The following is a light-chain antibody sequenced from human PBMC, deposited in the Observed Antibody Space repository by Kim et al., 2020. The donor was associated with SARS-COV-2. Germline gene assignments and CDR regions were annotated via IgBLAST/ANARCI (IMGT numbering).Light chain of an antibody. V-gene: IGKV3-15*01. Sequence: VSPGERATLSCRTSQSVSTTLAWYQQKPGQAPRLLIYGTSTRATGIPARFSGSGSGTEFTLTISSLQSEDFAIYYCQQYNRWPPYIFGQGTKLEI. J-gene: IGKJ2*01. CDR2: GTS. CDR1: QSVSTT. CDR3: QQYNRWPPYI.